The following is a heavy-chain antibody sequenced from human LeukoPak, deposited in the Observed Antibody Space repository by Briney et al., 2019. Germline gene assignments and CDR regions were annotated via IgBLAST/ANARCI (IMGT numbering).Heavy chain of an antibody. CDR1: GFTFSSYE. CDR3: VRSITMFQY. CDR2: ISSSGSTI. D-gene: IGHD3-10*02. V-gene: IGHV3-48*03. Sequence: GGSLRLSCAASGFTFSSYEMNWVRQAPGRGLEWASYISSSGSTIYYADSVKGRFTISRDNAKNSLYLQMNSLRAEDTALYYCVRSITMFQYWGQGTLVTVSS. J-gene: IGHJ1*01.